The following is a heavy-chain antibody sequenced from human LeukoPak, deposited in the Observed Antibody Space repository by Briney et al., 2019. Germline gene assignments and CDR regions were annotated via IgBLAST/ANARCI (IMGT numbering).Heavy chain of an antibody. V-gene: IGHV3-30-3*01. D-gene: IGHD5-18*01. CDR2: ISYDGSNK. J-gene: IGHJ6*02. Sequence: PGRSLRLSCAASGFTFSSYAMHWVRQAPGKGLEWVAVISYDGSNKYYADSVKGRFTISRDNSKNTLYLRMNSLRAEDTAVYYCARAILTGIQLSPWDYGMDVWGQGTTVTVSS. CDR3: ARAILTGIQLSPWDYGMDV. CDR1: GFTFSSYA.